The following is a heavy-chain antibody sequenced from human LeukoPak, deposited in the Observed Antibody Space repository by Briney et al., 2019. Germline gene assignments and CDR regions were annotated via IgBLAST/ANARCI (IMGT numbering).Heavy chain of an antibody. CDR1: GFTFSSYS. J-gene: IGHJ5*02. D-gene: IGHD3-10*01. V-gene: IGHV3-21*01. CDR2: ISSTSTYI. Sequence: GGSLRLSCAASGFTFSSYSMNWVRQAPGKGLEWVSSISSTSTYIYYADPVKGRFTISRDNARNSLFLQMNSLRAEDTAVYYCARVVGNWFDPWGQGTLVTVSS. CDR3: ARVVGNWFDP.